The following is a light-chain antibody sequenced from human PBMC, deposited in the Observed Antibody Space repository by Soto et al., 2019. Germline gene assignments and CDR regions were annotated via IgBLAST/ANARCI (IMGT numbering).Light chain of an antibody. Sequence: QSALTQPASVSGSPGQSIAISCTGTSSDVGGYNYVSWYQQHPGTAPKLIIYDVSYRPSGVSNRFSGSKSGNTASLTISGLQAEDEADYYCSSYTRSSTRVFGGGTKLTVL. V-gene: IGLV2-14*03. CDR1: SSDVGGYNY. CDR2: DVS. J-gene: IGLJ2*01. CDR3: SSYTRSSTRV.